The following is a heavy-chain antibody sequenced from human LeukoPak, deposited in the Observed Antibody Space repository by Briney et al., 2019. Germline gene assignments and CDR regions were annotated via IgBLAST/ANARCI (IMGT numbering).Heavy chain of an antibody. D-gene: IGHD3-10*01. Sequence: PGGSLRLSCAASGFTFSSYAMSWVRQAPGKGLEWVSAISGSGGSTYYADSVKGRFTISRDNSKNTLYLQMNSLRAEDTAVYYCAKDPYYCGSGSPLFDYWGQGTLVTVSS. CDR1: GFTFSSYA. J-gene: IGHJ4*02. CDR2: ISGSGGST. CDR3: AKDPYYCGSGSPLFDY. V-gene: IGHV3-23*01.